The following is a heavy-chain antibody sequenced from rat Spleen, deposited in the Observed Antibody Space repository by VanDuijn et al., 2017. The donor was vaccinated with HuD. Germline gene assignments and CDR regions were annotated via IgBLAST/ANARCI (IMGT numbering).Heavy chain of an antibody. D-gene: IGHD1-4*01. V-gene: IGHV3-3*01. J-gene: IGHJ3*01. CDR1: EYSISSSYR. CDR2: INSAGST. CDR3: ATAGTRISRFAH. Sequence: EVQLQESGPGLVKPSQSLSLTCSVTEYSISSSYRWNWIRKFPGNKLEWMGYINSAGSTNYNPSLKSRISITRDTSKNQFFLQVNSVSSEDTATYYCATAGTRISRFAHWGQGTLVTVSP.